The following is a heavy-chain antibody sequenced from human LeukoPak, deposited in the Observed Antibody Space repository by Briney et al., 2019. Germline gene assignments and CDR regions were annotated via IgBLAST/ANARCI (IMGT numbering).Heavy chain of an antibody. CDR2: ISNSGTN. CDR3: ARGSNWGDY. V-gene: IGHV4-59*12. Sequence: SQTLSLTCTVSVGSISDYYWSGIRQPPGKGLEGIVYISNSGTNNYNPTLKGRVTMSVDTSKNQFSLKLSSVTAADTAVYYCARGSNWGDYWGQGTLVTVSS. D-gene: IGHD7-27*01. J-gene: IGHJ4*02. CDR1: VGSISDYY.